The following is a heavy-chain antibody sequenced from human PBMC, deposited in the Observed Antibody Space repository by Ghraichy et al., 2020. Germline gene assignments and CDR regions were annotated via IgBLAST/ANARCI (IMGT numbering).Heavy chain of an antibody. CDR2: ISYDGSNK. CDR1: GFTFSSYG. CDR3: AKDFRFYYGSGSYDLDY. J-gene: IGHJ4*02. Sequence: GGSLRLSCAASGFTFSSYGMHWVRQAPGKGLEWVAVISYDGSNKYYADSVKGRFTISRDNSKNTLYLQMNSLRAEDTAVYYCAKDFRFYYGSGSYDLDYWGQGTLVTVSS. V-gene: IGHV3-30*18. D-gene: IGHD3-10*01.